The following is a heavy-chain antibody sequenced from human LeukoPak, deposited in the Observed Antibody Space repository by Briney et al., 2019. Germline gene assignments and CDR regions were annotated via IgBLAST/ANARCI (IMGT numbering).Heavy chain of an antibody. Sequence: PSETLSLTCTISGGSISSGDYYWSWIRQPPGKGLEWIGYIYYSGSTYYNPSLKSRVTISVDTSKNQFSPKLSSVTAADTAVYYCAREYSSSSADYFDYWGQGTLVTVSS. V-gene: IGHV4-30-4*01. CDR3: AREYSSSSADYFDY. D-gene: IGHD6-6*01. CDR2: IYYSGST. CDR1: GGSISSGDYY. J-gene: IGHJ4*02.